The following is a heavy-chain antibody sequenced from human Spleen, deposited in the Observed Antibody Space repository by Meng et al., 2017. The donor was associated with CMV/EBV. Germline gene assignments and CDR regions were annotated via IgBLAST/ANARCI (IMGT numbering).Heavy chain of an antibody. V-gene: IGHV3-23*03. CDR1: GFIFSNYG. CDR3: AKDGEAHYGMDV. CDR2: IYSGGSRT. Sequence: GESLKISCATSGFIFSNYGIHWVRQAPGKGLEWVSIIYSGGSRTYYADSVKGRFTISRDDSKNTLYLQMSSLRAEDTAIYYCAKDGEAHYGMDVWGQGTTVTVSS. D-gene: IGHD7-27*01. J-gene: IGHJ6*02.